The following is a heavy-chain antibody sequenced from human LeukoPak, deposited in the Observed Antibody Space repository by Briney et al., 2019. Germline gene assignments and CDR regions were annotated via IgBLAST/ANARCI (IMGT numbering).Heavy chain of an antibody. J-gene: IGHJ4*02. CDR2: IRYDGSNK. V-gene: IGHV3-30*02. Sequence: GGSLRLSCAAPGFTFSSYGMHWVRQAPGKGLEWVAFIRYDGSNKYYADSVKGRFTISRDNSKNTLYLQMNSLRAEDTAVYYCAKEIPPYCSSTSCYEGFDYWGQGTLVTVSS. CDR3: AKEIPPYCSSTSCYEGFDY. D-gene: IGHD2-2*01. CDR1: GFTFSSYG.